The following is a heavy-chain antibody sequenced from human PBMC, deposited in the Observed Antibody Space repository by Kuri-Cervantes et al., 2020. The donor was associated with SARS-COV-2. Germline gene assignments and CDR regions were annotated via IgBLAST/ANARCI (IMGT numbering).Heavy chain of an antibody. D-gene: IGHD6-19*01. CDR1: GFTFNSHA. CDR2: ISYHGINK. CDR3: AKDAEQWLVPERNWFDP. V-gene: IGHV3-30-3*01. J-gene: IGHJ5*02. Sequence: GGSLRLSCTASGFTFNSHAMHWVRQAPGQGLEWVTVISYHGINKYYTDSVKGRFTISRDNSKNTLYLQMNSLRAEDTAVYYCAKDAEQWLVPERNWFDPWGQGTLVTVSS.